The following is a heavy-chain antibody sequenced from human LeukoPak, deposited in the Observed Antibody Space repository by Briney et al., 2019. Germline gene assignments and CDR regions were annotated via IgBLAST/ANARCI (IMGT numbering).Heavy chain of an antibody. Sequence: GASVKVSCKASGGTFSSYAISWVRQAPGQGLEWMGRIIPILGIANYAQKFQGRVTITADKSTSTAYMELSSLRSEDTAVYCCARDWYDRGCSSASCYPANYYYYGMDVWGQGTTVTVSS. CDR1: GGTFSSYA. D-gene: IGHD2-2*01. CDR3: ARDWYDRGCSSASCYPANYYYYGMDV. CDR2: IIPILGIA. J-gene: IGHJ6*02. V-gene: IGHV1-69*04.